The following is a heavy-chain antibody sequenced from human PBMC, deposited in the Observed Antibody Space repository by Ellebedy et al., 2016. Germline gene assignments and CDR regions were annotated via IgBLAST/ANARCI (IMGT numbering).Heavy chain of an antibody. D-gene: IGHD3-16*01. CDR1: GLTLSTRV. CDR3: ARGVGGTSLNWFDP. CDR2: IAPGENIQ. Sequence: GGSLRLXXTGSGLTLSTRVMHWVRQAPGKGLEWVAVIAPGENIQNYADSVKGRFTISRDNAKNSVYLQMNSLRGEDTAVYYCARGVGGTSLNWFDPWGQGTLVTVSS. V-gene: IGHV3-30*03. J-gene: IGHJ5*02.